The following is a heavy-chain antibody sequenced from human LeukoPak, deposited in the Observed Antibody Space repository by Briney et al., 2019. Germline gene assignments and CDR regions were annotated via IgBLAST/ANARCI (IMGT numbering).Heavy chain of an antibody. CDR3: ARHDYGGNSAWFDP. CDR1: GGSFSGYY. CDR2: INHSGST. J-gene: IGHJ5*02. D-gene: IGHD4-23*01. V-gene: IGHV4-34*01. Sequence: PSETLSLTCAVYGGSFSGYYWSWIRQPPGKGLEWIGEINHSGSTNYNPSLKSRVTISVDTSKNQFSLKLSSVTAADTAVYYCARHDYGGNSAWFDPWGQGTLVSVSS.